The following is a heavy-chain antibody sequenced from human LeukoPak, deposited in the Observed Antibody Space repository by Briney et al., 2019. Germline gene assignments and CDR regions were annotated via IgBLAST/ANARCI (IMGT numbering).Heavy chain of an antibody. CDR1: GFTFDDYA. Sequence: PGRSLRLSCAASGFTFDDYAMHWVRAAPGKGLEWVSGISWNSGSIGYADSVKGRFTISRDNAKNSLYLQMNSLRAEDTALYYCAKASPTIDYWGQGTLVTVSS. CDR2: ISWNSGSI. D-gene: IGHD5-12*01. CDR3: AKASPTIDY. J-gene: IGHJ4*02. V-gene: IGHV3-9*01.